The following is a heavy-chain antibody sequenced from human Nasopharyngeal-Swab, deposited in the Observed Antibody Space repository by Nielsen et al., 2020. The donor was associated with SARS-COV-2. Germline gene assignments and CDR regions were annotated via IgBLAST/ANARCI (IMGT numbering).Heavy chain of an antibody. D-gene: IGHD2-15*01. Sequence: ASMKVSCKVSGYTLTELSMHWVRQAPGKGLEWMGGFDPEDGETIYAQKFQGRVTMTEDTSTDTAYMELSSLRSEDTAVYYCATSTVVVATNWFDPWGQGTLVTVSS. CDR2: FDPEDGET. CDR3: ATSTVVVATNWFDP. CDR1: GYTLTELS. J-gene: IGHJ5*02. V-gene: IGHV1-24*01.